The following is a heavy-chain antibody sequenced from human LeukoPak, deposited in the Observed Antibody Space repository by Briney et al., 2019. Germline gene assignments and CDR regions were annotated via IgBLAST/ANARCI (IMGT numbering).Heavy chain of an antibody. CDR1: GFTVSSNY. D-gene: IGHD5-18*01. J-gene: IGHJ6*02. V-gene: IGHV3-66*01. CDR3: ATRPNTAMVRFYYYYGMDV. CDR2: IYSGGST. Sequence: GGSLRLSRAASGFTVSSNYMSWVRQAPGKGLEWVSVIYSGGSTYYADSVKGRFTISRDNSKNTLYLQMNSLRAEDTAVYYCATRPNTAMVRFYYYYGMDVWGQGTTVTVSS.